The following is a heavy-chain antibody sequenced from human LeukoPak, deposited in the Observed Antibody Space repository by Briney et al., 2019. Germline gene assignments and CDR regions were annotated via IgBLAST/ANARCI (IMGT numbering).Heavy chain of an antibody. CDR1: GFTFSSYA. D-gene: IGHD6-13*01. Sequence: AGGSLRLSCAASGFTFSSYAMSWVRQAPGKGLEWVSAISGSGGSTYYADSVKGRFTISRDNSKKTLYLQMNSLRVEDTAVYYCAKDAMHSSSWFFQQWGQGTLVTVSS. CDR2: ISGSGGST. J-gene: IGHJ1*01. CDR3: AKDAMHSSSWFFQQ. V-gene: IGHV3-23*01.